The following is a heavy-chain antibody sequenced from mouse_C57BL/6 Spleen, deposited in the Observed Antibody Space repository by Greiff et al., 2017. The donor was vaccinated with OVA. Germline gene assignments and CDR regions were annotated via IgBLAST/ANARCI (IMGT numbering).Heavy chain of an antibody. CDR1: GFTFSDYY. CDR3: ANGNYEGFAY. Sequence: EVKLQESGGGLVQPGGSLKLSCAASGFTFSDYYMYWVRQTPEKRLEWVAYISNGGGSTYYPDTVKGRFTISRDNAKNTLYLQMSRLKSEDTAMYYCANGNYEGFAYWGQGTLVTVSA. D-gene: IGHD2-1*01. J-gene: IGHJ3*01. V-gene: IGHV5-12*01. CDR2: ISNGGGST.